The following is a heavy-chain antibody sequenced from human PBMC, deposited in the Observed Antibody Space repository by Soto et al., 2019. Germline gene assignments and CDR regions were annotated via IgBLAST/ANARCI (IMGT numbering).Heavy chain of an antibody. V-gene: IGHV3-74*01. J-gene: IGHJ5*02. CDR3: ARTFVDGMAGFGP. Sequence: GGSLRLSCAASGFTLSTYWMPWVRQVPGKGLVWVSRISSGGTYTNYADAVKGRFTISRDSARNTLFLQMNYLTGEDTAVYYWARTFVDGMAGFGPWGQGTLVTVSS. CDR1: GFTLSTYW. D-gene: IGHD2-15*01. CDR2: ISSGGTYT.